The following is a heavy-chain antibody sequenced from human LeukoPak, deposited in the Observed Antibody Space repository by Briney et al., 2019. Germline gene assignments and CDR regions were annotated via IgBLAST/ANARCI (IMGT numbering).Heavy chain of an antibody. J-gene: IGHJ4*02. CDR3: ARWTTTYLDY. CDR2: INPSGGST. D-gene: IGHD4-11*01. V-gene: IGHV1-46*01. CDR1: GYTFTNYY. Sequence: ASVKVSCKASGYTFTNYYIHWVRQAPGQGLEWMGIINPSGGSTNFAQKFRGRVTMTTDTSTITVYMELSSLRSEDTAVYYCARWTTTYLDYWGQGTLVTVSS.